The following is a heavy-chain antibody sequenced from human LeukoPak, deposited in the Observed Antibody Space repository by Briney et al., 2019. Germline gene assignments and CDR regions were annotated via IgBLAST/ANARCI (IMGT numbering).Heavy chain of an antibody. CDR3: SRVVQDVTGADY. V-gene: IGHV3-21*05. Sequence: GGSLRLSCAASGFTFSAYHMNWVRQAPGKGLEWLSYIQSGSAYIHYADSVKGRFTISRDNAKNSLYLQMNNLRAEDTAVYYCSRVVQDVTGADYWGQGTLVIVSS. CDR1: GFTFSAYH. J-gene: IGHJ4*02. D-gene: IGHD3-9*01. CDR2: IQSGSAYI.